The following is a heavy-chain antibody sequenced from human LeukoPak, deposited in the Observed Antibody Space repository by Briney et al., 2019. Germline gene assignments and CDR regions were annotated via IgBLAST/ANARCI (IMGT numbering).Heavy chain of an antibody. V-gene: IGHV1-2*02. D-gene: IGHD4-11*01. Sequence: ASVKVSCKASGYTFTDHYMHWVRQAPGQGLEWMGWINLNSGGTTYAQNFQGRFTMTGDTSISTAYMEVSNLISDDTAVYYCARGVGFHRNYRTGRLYYALDIWGQGTMVTVSS. CDR3: ARGVGFHRNYRTGRLYYALDI. CDR1: GYTFTDHY. CDR2: INLNSGGT. J-gene: IGHJ3*02.